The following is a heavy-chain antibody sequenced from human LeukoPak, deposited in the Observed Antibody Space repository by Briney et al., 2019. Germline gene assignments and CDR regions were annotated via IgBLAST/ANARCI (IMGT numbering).Heavy chain of an antibody. Sequence: GGSLRLSCVVSGLTVSNNYMIWVRQAPGKGLECVSLIYSGGATSYADSVKGRFTISRDNSQNMLYLQMNRLRVEDTAVYYCARDPGAAVYNLWSWGQGTLVTVSS. CDR2: IYSGGAT. CDR1: GLTVSNNY. J-gene: IGHJ5*02. D-gene: IGHD3-10*01. V-gene: IGHV3-66*01. CDR3: ARDPGAAVYNLWS.